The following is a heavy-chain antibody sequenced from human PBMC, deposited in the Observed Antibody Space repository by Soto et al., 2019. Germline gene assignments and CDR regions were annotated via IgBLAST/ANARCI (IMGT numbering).Heavy chain of an antibody. CDR3: ARGDYNYYYYGMDV. CDR1: GGSISSGGYY. V-gene: IGHV4-31*03. Sequence: PSETLSLTCTVSGGSISSGGYYWSWIRQHPGKGLEWIGYIYYSGSTYYNPSLKSRVTISVDTSKNQFSLKLSSVTAADTAVYYCARGDYNYYYYGMDVWGQGTTVTVSS. D-gene: IGHD4-17*01. CDR2: IYYSGST. J-gene: IGHJ6*02.